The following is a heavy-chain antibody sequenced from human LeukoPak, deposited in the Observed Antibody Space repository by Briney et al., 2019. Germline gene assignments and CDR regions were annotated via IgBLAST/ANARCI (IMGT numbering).Heavy chain of an antibody. D-gene: IGHD6-13*01. CDR2: LYNTGNT. CDR3: ARLTADGRLYFVD. V-gene: IGHV3-53*01. CDR1: GFTVNSNY. Sequence: GGSLRLSCAASGFTVNSNYLSWVRQAPGKGVVWVSTLYNTGNTYYANSVKGRFSISRDNSKNTLFLQMNSLRAEDTAVYYCARLTADGRLYFVDWGPGTLVTVSS. J-gene: IGHJ4*02.